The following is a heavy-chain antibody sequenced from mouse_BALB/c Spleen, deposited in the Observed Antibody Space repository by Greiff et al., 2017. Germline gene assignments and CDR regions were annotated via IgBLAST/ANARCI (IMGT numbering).Heavy chain of an antibody. D-gene: IGHD2-10*02. CDR1: GFTFSSYA. J-gene: IGHJ4*01. CDR2: ISSGGSYT. CDR3: ARQYGKDAMDY. Sequence: EVQLQESGGGLVKPGGSLKLSCAASGFTFSSYAMSWVRQTPEKRLEWVATISSGGSYTYYPDSVKGRFTISRDNAKNTLYLQMSSLRSEDTAMYYCARQYGKDAMDYWGQGTSVTVSS. V-gene: IGHV5-9-3*01.